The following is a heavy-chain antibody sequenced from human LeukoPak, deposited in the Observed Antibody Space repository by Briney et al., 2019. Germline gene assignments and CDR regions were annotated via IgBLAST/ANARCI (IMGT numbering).Heavy chain of an antibody. CDR3: ASGGAYYYDSSGYYYFDY. V-gene: IGHV3-48*01. Sequence: GGSLRLSCTASGVSFSSHAMSWVRQAPGKGPEWVSYIDARSGITYYADSVQGRFTLSRDNARESVFLQMDSLRVDDTAVYYCASGGAYYYDSSGYYYFDYWGQGTLVTVSS. CDR1: GVSFSSHA. J-gene: IGHJ4*02. D-gene: IGHD3-22*01. CDR2: IDARSGIT.